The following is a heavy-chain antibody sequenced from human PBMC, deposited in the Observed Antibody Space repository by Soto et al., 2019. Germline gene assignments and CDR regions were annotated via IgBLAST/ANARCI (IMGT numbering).Heavy chain of an antibody. V-gene: IGHV1-3*01. J-gene: IGHJ4*02. D-gene: IGHD2-15*01. CDR3: ARDLGGWPDY. CDR1: EYTFTSYA. CDR2: INAGNGNT. Sequence: ATVKDSCKASEYTFTSYAMHSVRQAPGQRLEWMGWINAGNGNTKYSQKFQGRVTITRDTSASTAYMELSSLSSEDTAVYYCARDLGGWPDYWGQGTLVTVSS.